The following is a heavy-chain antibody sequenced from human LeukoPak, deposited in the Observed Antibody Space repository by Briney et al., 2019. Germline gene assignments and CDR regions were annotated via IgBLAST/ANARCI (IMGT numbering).Heavy chain of an antibody. D-gene: IGHD3-9*01. Sequence: SETLSLTCTVSGGSNSSCYWSWIRQPAGKGLEWIGRIYTSGSTNYNPSLKSRVTMSVDTSKNQFSLKLSSVTAADTAVYYCASGPYDILTGYYSGYFDYWGQGTLVTVSS. CDR3: ASGPYDILTGYYSGYFDY. CDR2: IYTSGST. CDR1: GGSNSSCY. V-gene: IGHV4-4*07. J-gene: IGHJ4*02.